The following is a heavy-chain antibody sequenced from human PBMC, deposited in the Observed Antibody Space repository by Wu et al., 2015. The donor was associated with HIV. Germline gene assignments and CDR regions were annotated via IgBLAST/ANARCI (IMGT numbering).Heavy chain of an antibody. V-gene: IGHV1-18*01. CDR2: ISPYNGDT. J-gene: IGHJ6*02. CDR1: GYTFTTYG. CDR3: ARDQDYYGSGSSTLYYYYGMDV. D-gene: IGHD3-10*01. Sequence: QVQLVQSGAEVKKPGASVKVSCKASGYTFTTYGISWVRQAPGQGLEWVGWISPYNGDTNYAQKFQGRVTMTTDTSTSTAYMELRSLRSDDTAVYYCARDQDYYGSGSSTLYYYYGMDVWGQGTTVTVSS.